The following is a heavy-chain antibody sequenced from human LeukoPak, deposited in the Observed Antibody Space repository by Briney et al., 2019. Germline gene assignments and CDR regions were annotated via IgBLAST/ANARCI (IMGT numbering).Heavy chain of an antibody. D-gene: IGHD5-18*01. J-gene: IGHJ4*02. Sequence: SETLSLTCAVYGGSFSGFYWSWIRQPPGKGLGWIGEINHSGSTNYNPSLKSRVTISVDTSKNQFSLKLSSVTAADTAVYYCARHPAMAAHFDYWGQGTLVTVSS. CDR1: GGSFSGFY. V-gene: IGHV4-34*01. CDR2: INHSGST. CDR3: ARHPAMAAHFDY.